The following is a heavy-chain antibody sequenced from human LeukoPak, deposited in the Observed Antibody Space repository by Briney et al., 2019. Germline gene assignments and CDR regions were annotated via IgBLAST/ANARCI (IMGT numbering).Heavy chain of an antibody. J-gene: IGHJ4*02. Sequence: GGSLRLSCAASGFTFSSYAMSWVRQAPGKGLEWVSTITGSGGNTYYGDSVKGRFTISRDNSKNTLYLQMNSLRAEDTAVYYCAKDRYYDILTGYRDYWGQGTPVTVSS. V-gene: IGHV3-23*01. CDR2: ITGSGGNT. CDR1: GFTFSSYA. CDR3: AKDRYYDILTGYRDY. D-gene: IGHD3-9*01.